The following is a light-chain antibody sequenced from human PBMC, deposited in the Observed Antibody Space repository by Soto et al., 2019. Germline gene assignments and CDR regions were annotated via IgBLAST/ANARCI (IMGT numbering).Light chain of an antibody. V-gene: IGKV1-5*01. Sequence: DIQMTQSPSTLSASVGDRVTVTCRASQTIGSWLAWYQQKPGRAPKXLIFDASSLESGVPSRFSGSGSGTEFTLTISSLQPEDGATYDGLQYNSYPRTFGQGTKVDIK. CDR3: LQYNSYPRT. J-gene: IGKJ1*01. CDR1: QTIGSW. CDR2: DAS.